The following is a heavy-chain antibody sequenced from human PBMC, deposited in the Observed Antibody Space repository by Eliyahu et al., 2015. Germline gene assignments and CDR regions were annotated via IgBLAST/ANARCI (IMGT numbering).Heavy chain of an antibody. V-gene: IGHV3-7*01. CDR1: GFTFSNYW. D-gene: IGHD3-9*01. CDR2: IKEDGSKN. Sequence: EVQLVESGGGLVQPGGSLXLXGAASGFTFSNYWMSWVRQAPGKGLEWVAXIKEDGSKNYYLDSVKGRFTISRDNTKNSLYLQMSSLRAEDTAVYYCARVLSLDQADYWGQGTLVTASS. J-gene: IGHJ4*02. CDR3: ARVLSLDQADY.